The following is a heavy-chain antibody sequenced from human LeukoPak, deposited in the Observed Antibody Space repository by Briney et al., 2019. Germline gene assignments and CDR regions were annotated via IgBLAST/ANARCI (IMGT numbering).Heavy chain of an antibody. CDR1: GYSINSASY. J-gene: IGHJ4*02. CDR3: ARGPHYGDYVFHY. Sequence: SETLSLTCTVSGYSINSASYWGWIRVPPGKGLEWIGSVFHRGTTYYNSSLKSRVNISIDTSKNQFSLKLSSVTAADTAVYYCARGPHYGDYVFHYWGQGTLVTVSS. V-gene: IGHV4-38-2*02. D-gene: IGHD4-17*01. CDR2: VFHRGTT.